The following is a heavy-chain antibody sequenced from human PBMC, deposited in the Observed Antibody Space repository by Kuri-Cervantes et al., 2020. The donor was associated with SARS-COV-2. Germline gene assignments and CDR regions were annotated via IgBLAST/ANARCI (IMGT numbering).Heavy chain of an antibody. CDR3: ASGSYWGYYWGTYRGRWDTFAI. CDR2: INPNRGGT. Sequence: ASVKVSCKASGYTFTGYYMHWVRQAPGQGLEWMGWINPNRGGTNYAQKFQGWVIITRDPSISAVYMAVSRSRCDDTAVDSCASGSYWGYYWGTYRGRWDTFAIWGQGTVVTVSS. CDR1: GYTFTGYY. V-gene: IGHV1-2*04. D-gene: IGHD3-16*02. J-gene: IGHJ3*02.